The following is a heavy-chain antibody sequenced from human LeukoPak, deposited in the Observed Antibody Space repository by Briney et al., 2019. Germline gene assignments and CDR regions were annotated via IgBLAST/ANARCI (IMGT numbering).Heavy chain of an antibody. D-gene: IGHD1-1*01. CDR3: AKPPTGNVAFDV. CDR2: IKPDGSQK. Sequence: GGSLRLSCAASGFTVSSNYMSWVRQAPGKGLEWVANIKPDGSQKFYLDSVKGRFTISRDNAKNSLYLQMNNLRAEDTAVYYCAKPPTGNVAFDVWGQGTMVTVSS. CDR1: GFTVSSNY. J-gene: IGHJ3*01. V-gene: IGHV3-7*01.